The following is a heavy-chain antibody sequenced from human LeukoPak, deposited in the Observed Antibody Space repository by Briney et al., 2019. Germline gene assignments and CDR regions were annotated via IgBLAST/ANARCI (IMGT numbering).Heavy chain of an antibody. V-gene: IGHV3-21*01. Sequence: PGGTLGLSCAASGFTFSSYSMNWVRQAPGKGLEWVSSISSSSSYIYYADSVKGRFTISRDNAKNSLYLQMNSLRAEDTAVYYCARDSIGYSYVTGYWGQGTLVTVSS. J-gene: IGHJ4*02. D-gene: IGHD5-18*01. CDR3: ARDSIGYSYVTGY. CDR1: GFTFSSYS. CDR2: ISSSSSYI.